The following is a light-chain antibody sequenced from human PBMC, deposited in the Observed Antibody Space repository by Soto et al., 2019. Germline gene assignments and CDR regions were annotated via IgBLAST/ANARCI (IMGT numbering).Light chain of an antibody. CDR1: QSVSSY. CDR3: QQRSNWPPIT. J-gene: IGKJ5*01. V-gene: IGKV3-11*01. Sequence: ETVMTQSPATLSLSPGERATLSCRASQSVSSYLAWYQQKPGQAPRLLIYDVSNRASGIPARFSGSGSETDFTLTISSLEPEDFAVYYCQQRSNWPPITFGQGTRLEIK. CDR2: DVS.